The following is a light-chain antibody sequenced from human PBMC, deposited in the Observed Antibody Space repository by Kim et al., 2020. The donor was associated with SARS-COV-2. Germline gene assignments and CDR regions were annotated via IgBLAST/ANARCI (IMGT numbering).Light chain of an antibody. V-gene: IGKV3-15*01. CDR2: GAS. CDR1: QSVGTY. Sequence: VSPGERATLSCRASQSVGTYLAWYQQRPGQVPRLLIYGASTRATGIPARFSGSGSGTEFTLTISGLHSEDFAVYYCQQYNNWPITFGQGTRLEIK. CDR3: QQYNNWPIT. J-gene: IGKJ5*01.